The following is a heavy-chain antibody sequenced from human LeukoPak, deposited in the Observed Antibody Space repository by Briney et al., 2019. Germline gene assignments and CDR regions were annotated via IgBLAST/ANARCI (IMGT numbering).Heavy chain of an antibody. D-gene: IGHD1-26*01. Sequence: GASVKVSCKASGYTFTSYYMHWVRQAPGQGLEWMGIINPSGGITSYAQKFQGRVTMTRDMSTSTVYMELSSLRSEDTAVYYCASYLTRGARDAFDIWGQGTMVTVSS. CDR2: INPSGGIT. CDR1: GYTFTSYY. J-gene: IGHJ3*02. CDR3: ASYLTRGARDAFDI. V-gene: IGHV1-46*01.